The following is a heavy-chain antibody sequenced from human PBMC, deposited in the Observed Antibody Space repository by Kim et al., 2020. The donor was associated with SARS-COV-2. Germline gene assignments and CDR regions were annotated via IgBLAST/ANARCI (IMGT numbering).Heavy chain of an antibody. CDR3: AKGDAVAGVGY. CDR1: GFTFSSYG. V-gene: IGHV3-30*18. CDR2: ISYDGSNK. Sequence: GGSLRLSCAASGFTFSSYGMHWVRQAPGKGLEWVAVISYDGSNKYYADSVKGRFTISRDNSKNTLYLQMNSLRAEDTAVYYCAKGDAVAGVGYWGQGTLVTVSS. D-gene: IGHD6-19*01. J-gene: IGHJ4*02.